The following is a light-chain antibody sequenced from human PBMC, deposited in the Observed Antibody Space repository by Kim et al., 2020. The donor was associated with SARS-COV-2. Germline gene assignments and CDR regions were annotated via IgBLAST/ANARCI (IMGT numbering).Light chain of an antibody. Sequence: GQKVTISCSGSSSNIGKNYVSWYQQFPGTAPKLLIYDNDKRAAGIPDRFFGSKSGTSATLGITGLQTGDEADYYCGAWDNSLSAGIFGGGTQLTV. CDR2: DND. CDR3: GAWDNSLSAGI. V-gene: IGLV1-51*01. J-gene: IGLJ2*01. CDR1: SSNIGKNY.